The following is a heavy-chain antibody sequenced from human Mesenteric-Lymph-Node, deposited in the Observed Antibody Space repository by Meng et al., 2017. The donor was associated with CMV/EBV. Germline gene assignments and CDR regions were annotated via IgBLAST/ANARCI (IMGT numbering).Heavy chain of an antibody. Sequence: GESLKISCAASGFTVSSNYMSWVRQAPGKGLEWVSVIYSGGSTYYADSVKGRFTISRDNSKNTLYLQMNSLRAEDTAVYYCAKDHFWVAVAGLRYYYYGMDVWGQGTTVTVSS. V-gene: IGHV3-53*01. CDR2: IYSGGST. CDR1: GFTVSSNY. J-gene: IGHJ6*02. D-gene: IGHD6-19*01. CDR3: AKDHFWVAVAGLRYYYYGMDV.